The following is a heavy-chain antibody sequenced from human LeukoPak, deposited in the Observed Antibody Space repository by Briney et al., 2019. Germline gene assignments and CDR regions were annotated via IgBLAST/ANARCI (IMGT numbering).Heavy chain of an antibody. CDR3: ARGGVTMIVEDTHAFDI. J-gene: IGHJ3*02. V-gene: IGHV4-39*07. CDR1: GGSISSSSYY. Sequence: SETLSLTCTVSGGSISSSSYYWGWIRQPPGKGLEWIGSIYYSGSTYYNPSLKSRVTISVDTSKNQFSLKLSSVTAADTAVYYCARGGVTMIVEDTHAFDIWGQGTMVTVSS. D-gene: IGHD3-22*01. CDR2: IYYSGST.